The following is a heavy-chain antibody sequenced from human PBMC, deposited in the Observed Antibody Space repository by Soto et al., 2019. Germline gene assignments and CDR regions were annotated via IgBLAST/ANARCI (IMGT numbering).Heavy chain of an antibody. J-gene: IGHJ4*02. Sequence: GGSLRLSCAASGFTFSSYAMHWVRQAPGKGLEWVAVISYDGSNKYYADSVKGRFTISRDNSKNTLYLQMNSLRAEDTAVYYCATSGRSPSSRGGAARPLDYWGQGTLVTVSS. CDR1: GFTFSSYA. CDR2: ISYDGSNK. V-gene: IGHV3-30-3*01. CDR3: ATSGRSPSSRGGAARPLDY. D-gene: IGHD6-6*01.